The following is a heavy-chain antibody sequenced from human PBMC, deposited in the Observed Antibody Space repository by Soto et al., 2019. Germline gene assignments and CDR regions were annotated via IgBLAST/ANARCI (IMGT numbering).Heavy chain of an antibody. V-gene: IGHV3-21*01. Sequence: GGSLRLSCEASGFSFSTYSMHWVRQAPGKGLEWVSSIGRRSDIYYADSVKGRFTIPRDNAKNSLYLQTNSLRAEDTAVYFCASSAYSKNGYWGQGTLVTVSS. J-gene: IGHJ4*02. D-gene: IGHD4-4*01. CDR3: ASSAYSKNGY. CDR1: GFSFSTYS. CDR2: IGRRSDI.